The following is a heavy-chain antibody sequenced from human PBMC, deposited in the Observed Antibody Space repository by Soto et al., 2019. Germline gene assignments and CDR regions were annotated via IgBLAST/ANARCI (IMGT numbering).Heavy chain of an antibody. CDR2: IYSGGST. D-gene: IGHD3-22*01. CDR3: ARDEHYYDSTLSY. V-gene: IGHV3-53*01. J-gene: IGHJ4*02. CDR1: GFTVSSNY. Sequence: GGSLRLSCAASGFTVSSNYMSWVRQAPGKGLEWVSVIYSGGSTYYADSVKGRFTISRDNSKNTLYLQMNSLRAEDTAVYYCARDEHYYDSTLSYWGQGTLVTVSS.